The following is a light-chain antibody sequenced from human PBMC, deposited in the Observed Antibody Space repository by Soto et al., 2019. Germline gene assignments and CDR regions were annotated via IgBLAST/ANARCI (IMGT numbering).Light chain of an antibody. Sequence: ENVLTQSPGTLSLSPGERATLTCRASQSVSNNYLAWHQQKPGQAPRLLIYAASNRATGIPDRFSGSGSGTDFTLTINRLEPEDFAVYYCQQYVSSPRTFGQGTKVEIK. CDR2: AAS. CDR3: QQYVSSPRT. J-gene: IGKJ1*01. CDR1: QSVSNNY. V-gene: IGKV3-20*01.